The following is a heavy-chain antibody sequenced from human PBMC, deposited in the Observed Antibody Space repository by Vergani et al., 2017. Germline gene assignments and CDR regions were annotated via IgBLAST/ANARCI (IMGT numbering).Heavy chain of an antibody. CDR2: IYPGDSDT. CDR1: RYSFTSYW. D-gene: IGHD3-10*01. CDR3: ARNYYGSGTDYSWFDP. Sequence: EVQLVQSGAEVKKPGESLKISCKGSRYSFTSYWIGWVRQMPGKGLEWMGIIYPGDSDTRYSPSFQGQVTISADKSISTAYLQWSSLKASDTAMYYCARNYYGSGTDYSWFDPWGQGTLVTVSS. J-gene: IGHJ5*02. V-gene: IGHV5-51*01.